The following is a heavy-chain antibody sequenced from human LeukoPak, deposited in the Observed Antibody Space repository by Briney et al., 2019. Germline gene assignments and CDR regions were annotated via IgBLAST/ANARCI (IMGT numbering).Heavy chain of an antibody. D-gene: IGHD2-21*01. Sequence: PGGSLRLSCAASGFTFSSYAMSWVRQAPGKGLEWVSAISGSGGSTYYADSVKGRFTISRDNSKNTLYLQMNSLRAEDTAVYYCAKDPSVAYCGGDCYPEYFQHWGRGTLVTVSS. CDR2: ISGSGGST. V-gene: IGHV3-23*01. CDR3: AKDPSVAYCGGDCYPEYFQH. CDR1: GFTFSSYA. J-gene: IGHJ1*01.